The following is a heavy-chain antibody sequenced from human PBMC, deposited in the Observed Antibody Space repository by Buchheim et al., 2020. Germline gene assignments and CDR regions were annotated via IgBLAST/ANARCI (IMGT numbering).Heavy chain of an antibody. D-gene: IGHD2-2*01. Sequence: QVQLQESGPGLVKPSETLSLTCSVSGGSISNYFWSWIRQPPGKGLEWIGYIYNNGSTNYNPSLKSWVTILVDTSKNQFSLKLSSVTAGDRAIYYCARLYCRSTGCYGVDLWGQGTL. CDR3: ARLYCRSTGCYGVDL. J-gene: IGHJ5*02. CDR2: IYNNGST. V-gene: IGHV4-59*08. CDR1: GGSISNYF.